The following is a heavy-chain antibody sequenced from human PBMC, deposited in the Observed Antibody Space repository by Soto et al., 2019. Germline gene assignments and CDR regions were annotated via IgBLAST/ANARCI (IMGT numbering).Heavy chain of an antibody. J-gene: IGHJ6*02. D-gene: IGHD2-21*02. CDR1: GFTFSMYS. Sequence: LRLSCEVSGFTFSMYSMSWVRQSPGKGLEWVAKIPQEGVDGHYADSVKGRFTISRDNGKNSLYLQLNNLRAEDTAVYYCARDHLILPAHDFFYGSDVWGRGATVTVSS. CDR3: ARDHLILPAHDFFYGSDV. V-gene: IGHV3-7*03. CDR2: IPQEGVDG.